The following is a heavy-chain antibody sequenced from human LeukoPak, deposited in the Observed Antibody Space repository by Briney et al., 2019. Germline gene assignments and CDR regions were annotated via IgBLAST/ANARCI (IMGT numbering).Heavy chain of an antibody. CDR3: ARDLPPSITMVRGVNVYYGMDV. Sequence: GGALRLSCAASGFTVSSNYMSWVRQAPGKGLEWVSYISSSGSTIYYADSVKGRFTISRDNAKNSLYLQMNSLRAEDTAVYYCARDLPPSITMVRGVNVYYGMDVWGQGTTVTVSS. V-gene: IGHV3-11*04. CDR1: GFTVSSNY. J-gene: IGHJ6*02. D-gene: IGHD3-10*01. CDR2: ISSSGSTI.